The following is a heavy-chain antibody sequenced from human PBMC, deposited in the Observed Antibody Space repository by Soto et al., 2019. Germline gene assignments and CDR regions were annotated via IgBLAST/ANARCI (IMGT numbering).Heavy chain of an antibody. V-gene: IGHV1-18*01. D-gene: IGHD2-2*01. CDR2: INPHNGNT. CDR1: GYTFNTYV. J-gene: IGHJ4*01. Sequence: AAVKGYCNASGYTFNTYVISWVRQAPGQGLDCMGWINPHNGNTDLALQFQGRVTFTTDISRSTAYMELRSLRSDDTALYYCARDVGDNCSATICYGGESWGHGTPDNDSS. CDR3: ARDVGDNCSATICYGGES.